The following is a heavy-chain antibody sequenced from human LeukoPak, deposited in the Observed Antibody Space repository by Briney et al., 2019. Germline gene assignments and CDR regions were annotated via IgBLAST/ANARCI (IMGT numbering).Heavy chain of an antibody. Sequence: GGSLRLSCAASGFTFSSYGMHWVRQAPGKGLEWVAFIRYDGSNKYYADSMKGRFTISRDNSKNTLYLQMSSLRAEDTAVYYCARERLEVLRYFDWLSNEGKNDAFDIWGQGTMVTVSS. CDR3: ARERLEVLRYFDWLSNEGKNDAFDI. D-gene: IGHD3-9*01. CDR1: GFTFSSYG. J-gene: IGHJ3*02. CDR2: IRYDGSNK. V-gene: IGHV3-30*02.